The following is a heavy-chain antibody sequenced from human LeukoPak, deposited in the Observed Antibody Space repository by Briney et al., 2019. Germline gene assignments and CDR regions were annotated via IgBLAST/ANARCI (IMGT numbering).Heavy chain of an antibody. V-gene: IGHV4-61*02. CDR3: ARGITMIVVVTPDGFDY. CDR2: ISSSGST. J-gene: IGHJ4*02. CDR1: GDSISSGDYY. D-gene: IGHD3-22*01. Sequence: SETLSLTCTVSGDSISSGDYYWSWIRQPAGKGLEWIGRISSSGSTNYNPSLKSRVTISVDTSKNQFSLKLSSATAADTAVYFCARGITMIVVVTPDGFDYWGQGTLVTVSS.